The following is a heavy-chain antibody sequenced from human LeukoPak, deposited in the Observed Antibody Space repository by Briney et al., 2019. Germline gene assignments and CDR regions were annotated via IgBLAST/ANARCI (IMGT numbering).Heavy chain of an antibody. CDR3: ARVRDYVWGSYRYPDDYGWDV. CDR2: IYYSGST. CDR1: GGSISGYY. J-gene: IGHJ6*02. D-gene: IGHD3-16*02. V-gene: IGHV4-59*01. Sequence: PSETLSLTCTVSGGSISGYYWSWLRQPPGKGLEWIGYIYYSGSTNYNPSLKSRVTISVDTSKNQFSLKLSSVTATDTAVYYCARVRDYVWGSYRYPDDYGWDVWGQGTTVTVSS.